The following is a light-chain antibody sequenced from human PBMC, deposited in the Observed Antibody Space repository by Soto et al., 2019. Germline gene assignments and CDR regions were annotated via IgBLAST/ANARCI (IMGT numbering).Light chain of an antibody. V-gene: IGKV3-15*01. CDR2: DTS. Sequence: EIVSKQSPGTLSVSLGERATLSCRASQSVSIHLAWYQQKPGQAPRLLIYDTSTRATGIPDRFSGSGSGTEFTLTISSLQSEDFAVYYCQQYSNWPPITVGQGTRVDIK. CDR1: QSVSIH. CDR3: QQYSNWPPIT. J-gene: IGKJ5*01.